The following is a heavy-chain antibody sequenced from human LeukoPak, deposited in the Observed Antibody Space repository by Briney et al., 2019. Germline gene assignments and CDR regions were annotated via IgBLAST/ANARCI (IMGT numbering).Heavy chain of an antibody. V-gene: IGHV1-2*02. CDR1: GHTFTVYY. Sequence: ASVKVSCGASGHTFTVYYMHWARQAPGQGLEGMGWINPNSGGTNYAQKFQGRVTMTRDTSISTAYMELSRLRSDDTAVYYCARDQRITGTNEWDYHYYYYMDVWGKGTTVTVSS. J-gene: IGHJ6*03. CDR2: INPNSGGT. D-gene: IGHD1-7*01. CDR3: ARDQRITGTNEWDYHYYYYMDV.